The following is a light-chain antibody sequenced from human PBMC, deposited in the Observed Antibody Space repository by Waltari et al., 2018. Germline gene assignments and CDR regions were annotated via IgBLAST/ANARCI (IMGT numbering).Light chain of an antibody. CDR1: QNIRTR. CDR2: EVS. Sequence: DVQRTQSPSSLPASIADRVTITCRSSQNIRTRVIWYQQKPGTAPKVLIYEVSNLQSGVPSRFSGTGSGTDFTLTISSPQPEDSATYYCQQSSHIPYTFGQGTKLEIK. CDR3: QQSSHIPYT. J-gene: IGKJ2*01. V-gene: IGKV1-39*01.